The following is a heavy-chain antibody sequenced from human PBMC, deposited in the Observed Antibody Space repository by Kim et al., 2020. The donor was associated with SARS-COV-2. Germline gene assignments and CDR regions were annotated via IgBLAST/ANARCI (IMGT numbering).Heavy chain of an antibody. CDR2: IYYSGST. V-gene: IGHV4-39*01. Sequence: SETLSLTCTVSGGSISSSSYYWGWIRQPPGKGLEWIGSIYYSGSTYYNPSLKSRVTISVDTSKNQFSLKLSSVTAADTAVYYCARHKSEVYYYGMDVWGQGTTVTVSS. J-gene: IGHJ6*02. CDR1: GGSISSSSYY. CDR3: ARHKSEVYYYGMDV.